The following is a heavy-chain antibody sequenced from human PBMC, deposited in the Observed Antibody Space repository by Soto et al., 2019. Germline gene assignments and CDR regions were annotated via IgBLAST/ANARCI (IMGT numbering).Heavy chain of an antibody. CDR3: ARGRGPTVTTLGY. J-gene: IGHJ4*02. D-gene: IGHD4-17*01. Sequence: SETLSLTCAVYGGSFSGYYWSWIRQPPGKGLEWIGEINHSGSTNYNPSLKSRVTISVDTSKNQFSLKLSSVTAADTAVYYCARGRGPTVTTLGYWGQGTLVTVSS. CDR2: INHSGST. CDR1: GGSFSGYY. V-gene: IGHV4-34*01.